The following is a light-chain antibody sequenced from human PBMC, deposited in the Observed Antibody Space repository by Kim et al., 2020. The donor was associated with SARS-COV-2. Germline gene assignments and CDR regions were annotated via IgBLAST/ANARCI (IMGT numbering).Light chain of an antibody. CDR3: CSYAGSSSWL. Sequence: QSALTQPASLSGSPGQSIIISCTGTSSDVGSYNLVSWYQHHPGKAPKVLIYEVNKRPSGVSYRFSGSKSGNTASLTISGLQAEDEADYYCCSYAGSSSWLFGGGTQLTVL. V-gene: IGLV2-23*02. J-gene: IGLJ3*02. CDR2: EVN. CDR1: SSDVGSYNL.